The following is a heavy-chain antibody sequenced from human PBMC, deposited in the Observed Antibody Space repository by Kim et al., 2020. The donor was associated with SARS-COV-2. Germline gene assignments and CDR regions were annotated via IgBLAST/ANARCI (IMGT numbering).Heavy chain of an antibody. Sequence: SETLSLTCTVSGGSISSSTYYWGWIRQPPGKGLEWIATIYYSGRTLYTPSLKSRVTISVDTSKDQFSLKLSSVTAADTAVYYCARVGYRNGYSTYVDYWGQGTLVSVSS. CDR3: ARVGYRNGYSTYVDY. V-gene: IGHV4-39*01. J-gene: IGHJ4*02. D-gene: IGHD5-18*01. CDR2: IYYSGRT. CDR1: GGSISSSTYY.